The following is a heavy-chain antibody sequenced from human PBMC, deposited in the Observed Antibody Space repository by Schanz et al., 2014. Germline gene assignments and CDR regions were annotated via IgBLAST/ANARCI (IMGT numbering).Heavy chain of an antibody. CDR3: ARISSSSWYTAFDC. CDR2: IYSGDKS. D-gene: IGHD6-13*01. Sequence: EVQLVESGGTLVQPGGSLRLSCAASGFTVSSSSMSWVRQAPGSGLEWVSLIYSGDKSYYADSVKGRFTISSHISQNTLYLQMNSLLTEDTAVYYCARISSSSWYTAFDCWGQGTLVTVSS. CDR1: GFTVSSSS. V-gene: IGHV3-53*04. J-gene: IGHJ4*02.